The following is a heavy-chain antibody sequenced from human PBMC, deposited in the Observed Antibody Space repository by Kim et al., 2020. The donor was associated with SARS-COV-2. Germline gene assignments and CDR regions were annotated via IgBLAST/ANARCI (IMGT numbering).Heavy chain of an antibody. D-gene: IGHD5-18*01. CDR3: ASGSYGYNY. J-gene: IGHJ4*02. V-gene: IGHV4-34*01. Sequence: GSTNYNPSLKSRVTISVDTSKNQFSLKLSSVTAADTAVYYCASGSYGYNYWGQGTLVTVSS. CDR2: GST.